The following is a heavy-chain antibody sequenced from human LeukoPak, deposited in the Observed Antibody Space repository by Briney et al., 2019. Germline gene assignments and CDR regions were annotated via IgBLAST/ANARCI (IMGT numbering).Heavy chain of an antibody. V-gene: IGHV1-69*05. CDR1: GGTFSSYA. CDR2: IIPIFGTA. Sequence: ASVKVSCKASGGTFSSYAISWVRQAPGQGLEWMGRIIPIFGTANYAQKFQGRVTITTDESTSTAYMELSSLRSEDTAVYYCAREAYYYDSSGYYYVKLAEYFQHWGQGTLATVSS. J-gene: IGHJ1*01. D-gene: IGHD3-22*01. CDR3: AREAYYYDSSGYYYVKLAEYFQH.